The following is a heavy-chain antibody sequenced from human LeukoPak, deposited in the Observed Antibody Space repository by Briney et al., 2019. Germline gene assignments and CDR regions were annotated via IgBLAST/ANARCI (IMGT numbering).Heavy chain of an antibody. D-gene: IGHD5-18*01. V-gene: IGHV1-18*01. J-gene: IGHJ4*02. Sequence: ASVNVSCKASGYTFTSFGINWVRQAPGQGLEWMGWISAYNGNTNYAQKLQGRVTMTTDTSTSTVYMELRSLRYDDTAVYYCARDSRAYSFPFDYWGQGTLVTVSS. CDR2: ISAYNGNT. CDR3: ARDSRAYSFPFDY. CDR1: GYTFTSFG.